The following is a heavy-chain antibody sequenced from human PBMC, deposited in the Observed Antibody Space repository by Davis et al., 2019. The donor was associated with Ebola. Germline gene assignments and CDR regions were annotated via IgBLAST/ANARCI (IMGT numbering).Heavy chain of an antibody. CDR2: ISHHDGDT. CDR1: GGSFSDYF. V-gene: IGHV4-34*01. J-gene: IGHJ4*02. D-gene: IGHD4-17*01. CDR3: TRQGVTNAFDY. Sequence: SETLSLTCAVYGGSFSDYFWSWIRQPPEKGLEWIGEISHHDGDTNYNPSLKSPVAISEDTSRNQFSLSLNFVTAADTAIYYCTRQGVTNAFDYWGQGTLVSVSS.